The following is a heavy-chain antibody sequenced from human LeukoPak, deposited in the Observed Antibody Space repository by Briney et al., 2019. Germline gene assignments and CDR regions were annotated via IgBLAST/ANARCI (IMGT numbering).Heavy chain of an antibody. Sequence: ASVKVSFKVSGYTLTELSMHWVRQAPGKGLEWMGGFDPEDGETIYAQKFQGRVTMTEDTSTDTAYMELSSLRSEDTAVYYCATVHGGDYYDSSGYRTNWFDPWGQGTLVTVSS. CDR1: GYTLTELS. D-gene: IGHD3-22*01. CDR3: ATVHGGDYYDSSGYRTNWFDP. CDR2: FDPEDGET. J-gene: IGHJ5*02. V-gene: IGHV1-24*01.